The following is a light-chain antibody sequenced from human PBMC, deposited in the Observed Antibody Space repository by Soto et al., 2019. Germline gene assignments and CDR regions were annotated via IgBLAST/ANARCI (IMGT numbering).Light chain of an antibody. CDR3: QQYSDSPPT. CDR2: GAS. J-gene: IGKJ1*01. CDR1: QRVSARY. V-gene: IGKV3-20*01. Sequence: IVVTQSPVTLSLSPGDRATLSCRASQRVSARYLAWYHQKPGQAPRLLIFGASDRATGIPDRFSGSGSGTDFTLTIDRLEPEDFAMYYCQQYSDSPPTFGQGTKVDIK.